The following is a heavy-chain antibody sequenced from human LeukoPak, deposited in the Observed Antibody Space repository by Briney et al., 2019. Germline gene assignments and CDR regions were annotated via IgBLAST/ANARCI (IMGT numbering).Heavy chain of an antibody. V-gene: IGHV3-21*01. CDR1: GFSLSSFS. CDR3: AELGITMIGGV. CDR2: IDSSSLYI. J-gene: IGHJ6*04. D-gene: IGHD3-10*02. Sequence: PGGSLRLSCAASGFSLSSFSMNWVRQAPGKGLEWVSCIDSSSLYIYYADSVKGRFTISRDNAKNSLYLQMNSLRAEDTAVYYCAELGITMIGGVWGKGTTVTISS.